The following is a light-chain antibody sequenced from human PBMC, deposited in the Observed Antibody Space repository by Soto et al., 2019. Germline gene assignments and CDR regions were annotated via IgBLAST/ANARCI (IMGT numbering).Light chain of an antibody. V-gene: IGKV3-15*01. CDR2: DTS. CDR3: QQYSNWPPIT. Sequence: EIVMTQSPATLSVSAGGRATLSCRASQSVSSNLAWYQQRPGQPSRLLIYDTSTRATGIPARFSGSGSGTEFTHTISSLQSEDFAVYYCQQYSNWPPITFGQGTRLEIK. J-gene: IGKJ5*01. CDR1: QSVSSN.